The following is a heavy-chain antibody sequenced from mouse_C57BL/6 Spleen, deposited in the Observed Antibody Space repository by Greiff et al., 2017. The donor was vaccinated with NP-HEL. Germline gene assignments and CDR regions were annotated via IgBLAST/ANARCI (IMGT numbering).Heavy chain of an antibody. CDR2: IYPGSGNT. CDR3: AREGYSNYSYFDY. J-gene: IGHJ2*01. D-gene: IGHD2-5*01. V-gene: IGHV1-76*01. Sequence: VQLQQSGAELVRPGASVKLSCKASGYTFTDYYINWVKQRPGQGLEWIARIYPGSGNTYYNEKFKGKATLTAEKSSSTAYMQLSSLTSEDSAVYFCAREGYSNYSYFDYWGQGTTLTVSS. CDR1: GYTFTDYY.